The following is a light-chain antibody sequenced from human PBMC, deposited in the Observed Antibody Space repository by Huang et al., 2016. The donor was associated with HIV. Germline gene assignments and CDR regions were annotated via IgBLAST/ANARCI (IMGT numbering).Light chain of an antibody. Sequence: EIVMTQSPATVSVSPGERATLSCRAGRSVNSNLAWYQQKRGQAPRLLIYGATSRATGIPVRFSGSGSGTEFTLTISSLQSEDFAVYYCQQYNNWPRTFGQGTKVDIK. V-gene: IGKV3-15*01. J-gene: IGKJ1*01. CDR1: RSVNSN. CDR2: GAT. CDR3: QQYNNWPRT.